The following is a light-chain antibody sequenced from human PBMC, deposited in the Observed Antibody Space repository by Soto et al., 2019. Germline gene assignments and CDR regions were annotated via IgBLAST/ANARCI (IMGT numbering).Light chain of an antibody. CDR2: DVN. CDR3: CSYAGSNTVI. Sequence: QSALTQPRSVSRSPGQSVTISCTGTSSDVGGHNFVSWYQQHPGIAPKLMIYDVNKRPSGVPDRFSGSKSGNTASLTISGLQAEDEADYYFCSYAGSNTVIFGGGTKLTVL. V-gene: IGLV2-11*01. CDR1: SSDVGGHNF. J-gene: IGLJ2*01.